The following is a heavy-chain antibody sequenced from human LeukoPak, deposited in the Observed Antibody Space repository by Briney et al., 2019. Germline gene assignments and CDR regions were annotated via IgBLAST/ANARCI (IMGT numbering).Heavy chain of an antibody. CDR2: IYAGGST. CDR1: GFTVSSNY. J-gene: IGHJ4*02. V-gene: IGHV3-53*01. Sequence: GGSLRLSCAASGFTVSSNYMNWVRRAPGKGLEWVSIIYAGGSTYYADSVKGRFTISRDNSKNTLYLQMNSLRAEDTAVYYYASQWELRYWGQGTLVTVSS. D-gene: IGHD1-26*01. CDR3: ASQWELRY.